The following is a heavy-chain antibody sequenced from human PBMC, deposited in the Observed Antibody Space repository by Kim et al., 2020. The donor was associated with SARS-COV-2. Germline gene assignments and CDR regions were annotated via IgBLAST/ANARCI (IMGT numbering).Heavy chain of an antibody. V-gene: IGHV3-9*01. CDR3: AKEIGSGPIGDWFDP. Sequence: FTFGDYAMHWVRQASGKGLEWVSGISWNSGNIGYADSVKGRFTISRDNAKNSLYLQMNSLRVEDTALYYCAKEIGSGPIGDWFDPWGQGTLAT. CDR2: ISWNSGNI. CDR1: FTFGDYA. D-gene: IGHD5-12*01. J-gene: IGHJ5*02.